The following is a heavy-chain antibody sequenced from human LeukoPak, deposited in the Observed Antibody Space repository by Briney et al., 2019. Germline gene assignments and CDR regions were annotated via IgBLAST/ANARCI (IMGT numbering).Heavy chain of an antibody. Sequence: ASVKVSCKVSGYTLTELSMHWVRQAPGKGLEWMGGFDPEDGETIYAQKFQGRVTMTEDTSTDTAYMELSSLRSEDTAVYYCATLLYSSSWSDCWGQGTLVTVSS. D-gene: IGHD6-13*01. CDR2: FDPEDGET. V-gene: IGHV1-24*01. CDR1: GYTLTELS. J-gene: IGHJ4*02. CDR3: ATLLYSSSWSDC.